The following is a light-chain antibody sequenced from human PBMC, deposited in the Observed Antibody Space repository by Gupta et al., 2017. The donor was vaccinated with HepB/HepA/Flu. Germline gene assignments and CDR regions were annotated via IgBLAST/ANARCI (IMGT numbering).Light chain of an antibody. CDR2: GAS. V-gene: IGKV3-20*01. J-gene: IGKJ4*01. Sequence: EIVLTQSPGTLSLSPGERATLSCRASQSVSSSYLAWYQQKPGQAPRLLIYGASSRATGIPDRFSGSGSGTEFTLTISRLEPEDFAVYYCQQDGSSPEGFGGGTKVEIK. CDR3: QQDGSSPEG. CDR1: QSVSSSY.